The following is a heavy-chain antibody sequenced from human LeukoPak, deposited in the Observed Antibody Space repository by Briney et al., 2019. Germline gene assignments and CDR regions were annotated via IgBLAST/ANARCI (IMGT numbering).Heavy chain of an antibody. CDR2: IYSGGST. D-gene: IGHD2-2*01. CDR1: GFTVSSNY. J-gene: IGHJ5*02. CDR3: ARDRGSVVVPAAMLFVLGGGWFDP. V-gene: IGHV3-66*01. Sequence: PGGSLRLSCAASGFTVSSNYMSWVRQAPGKGLEWVSVIYSGGSTYYADSVKGRFTISRDNSKNTLYLQMNSLRAEDTAVYYCARDRGSVVVPAAMLFVLGGGWFDPWGQGTLVTVSS.